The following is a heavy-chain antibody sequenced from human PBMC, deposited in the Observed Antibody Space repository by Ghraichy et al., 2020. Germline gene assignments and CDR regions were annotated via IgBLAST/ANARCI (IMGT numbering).Heavy chain of an antibody. Sequence: SETLSLTCAVYGGSFSGYFWSWIRQPPGKGLEWIGDIDHTGSTNYNPSLRSRVSITLDRSKNQLSLKVTSVTAADTAVYFCARDNLALVTVSAGSLFDSWGQGTLLPVSS. V-gene: IGHV4-34*01. CDR3: ARDNLALVTVSAGSLFDS. J-gene: IGHJ4*02. D-gene: IGHD2-2*01. CDR1: GGSFSGYF. CDR2: IDHTGST.